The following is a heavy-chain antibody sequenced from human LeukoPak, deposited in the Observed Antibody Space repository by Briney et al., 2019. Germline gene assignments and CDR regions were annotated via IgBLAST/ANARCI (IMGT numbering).Heavy chain of an antibody. V-gene: IGHV3-7*01. CDR2: INQDESKK. Sequence: GGSLRLSCAASGFSFSNDWMCWVRQAPGKGLEWVANINQDESKKYYVDSVKGRFTISRDNSKNSLYLQMSSLRAEDTAVYYCARDHAYRTDYWGQGTLVTVSS. J-gene: IGHJ4*02. CDR3: ARDHAYRTDY. D-gene: IGHD2-2*01. CDR1: GFSFSNDW.